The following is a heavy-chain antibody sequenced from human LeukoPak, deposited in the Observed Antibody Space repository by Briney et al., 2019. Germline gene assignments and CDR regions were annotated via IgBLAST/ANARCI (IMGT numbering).Heavy chain of an antibody. J-gene: IGHJ4*02. D-gene: IGHD5-18*01. CDR3: AAGRPYSLLDY. V-gene: IGHV1-24*01. CDR2: FDVIDSET. Sequence: APVKVSCTVSGSSLSELSLYWVRQAPGKGLEWMGGFDVIDSETFYAQRFQGRVTMTEDSSTDTAYMELRSLTSDDTALYYCAAGRPYSLLDYWGQGTLVTVSS. CDR1: GSSLSELS.